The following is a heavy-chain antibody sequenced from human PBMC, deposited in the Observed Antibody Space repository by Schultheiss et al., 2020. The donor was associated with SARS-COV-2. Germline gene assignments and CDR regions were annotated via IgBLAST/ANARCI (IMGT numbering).Heavy chain of an antibody. CDR1: GFTFSSYA. CDR3: ARDTYRANGVSPDY. Sequence: GGSLRLSCAASGFTFSSYAMSWVRQAPGKGLEWVSSISSSSSYIYYADSVKGRFTISRDNAKNSLYLQMNSLRAEDTAVYYCARDTYRANGVSPDYWGQGTLVTVSS. J-gene: IGHJ4*02. CDR2: ISSSSSYI. V-gene: IGHV3-21*01. D-gene: IGHD2-8*01.